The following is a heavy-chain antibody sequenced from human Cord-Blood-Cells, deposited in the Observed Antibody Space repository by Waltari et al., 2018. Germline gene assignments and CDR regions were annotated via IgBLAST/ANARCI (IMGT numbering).Heavy chain of an antibody. Sequence: EVQLVESGGGLVKPGRSLRLSCTASGFTFGDYAMSWFRQAPGRGLEGEGFIRSKAYGGRTEYDHFMKGRFTLSREDSKSIAYRQMNSLETEDTAVYYCNRGRMSTVTTFDYWCQGTLVTVS. CDR2: IRSKAYGGRT. CDR3: NRGRMSTVTTFDY. V-gene: IGHV3-49*05. CDR1: GFTFGDYA. D-gene: IGHD4-17*01. J-gene: IGHJ4*02.